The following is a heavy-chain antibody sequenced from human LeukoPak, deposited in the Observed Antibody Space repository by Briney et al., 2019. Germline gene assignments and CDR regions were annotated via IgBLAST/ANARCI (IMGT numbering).Heavy chain of an antibody. J-gene: IGHJ5*02. Sequence: GESLKISCKGSGYSFTSYWIGWVRQMPGKGLEWMGIIYPGDSDTRYSPSFQGQVTISADKSISTAYLQWSSLKASDTAMYYCARTPSLTYYYDSSGSWFDPWGQGTLVTVSS. V-gene: IGHV5-51*01. CDR1: GYSFTSYW. CDR3: ARTPSLTYYYDSSGSWFDP. D-gene: IGHD3-22*01. CDR2: IYPGDSDT.